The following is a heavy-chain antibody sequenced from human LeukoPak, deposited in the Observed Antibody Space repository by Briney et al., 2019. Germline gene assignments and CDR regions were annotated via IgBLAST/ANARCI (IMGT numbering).Heavy chain of an antibody. V-gene: IGHV4-59*01. J-gene: IGHJ4*02. CDR3: AAYKVIAVPAGTAVDY. Sequence: SETLSLTCTVSGGSISSYYWSWIRQPPGKGLEWIGYIYYSGSTNYNPSLKSRVTISVDTSKNQFSLKLSSVTAADTAVYYCAAYKVIAVPAGTAVDYWGQGTLVTVSS. CDR2: IYYSGST. D-gene: IGHD6-19*01. CDR1: GGSISSYY.